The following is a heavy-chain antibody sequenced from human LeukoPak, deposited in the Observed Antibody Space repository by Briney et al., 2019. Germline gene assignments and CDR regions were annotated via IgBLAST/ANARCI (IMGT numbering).Heavy chain of an antibody. Sequence: GASVKVSCKASGFTLTDYYMHWVRQAPGQGLEWMGWINPNSGGTNYAQKFQGRVTMTRDTSISTAYMELSRLRSDDTAVYYCARDRYSGSSGDYWGQGTLVTVSS. CDR1: GFTLTDYY. D-gene: IGHD1-26*01. CDR3: ARDRYSGSSGDY. CDR2: INPNSGGT. V-gene: IGHV1-2*02. J-gene: IGHJ4*02.